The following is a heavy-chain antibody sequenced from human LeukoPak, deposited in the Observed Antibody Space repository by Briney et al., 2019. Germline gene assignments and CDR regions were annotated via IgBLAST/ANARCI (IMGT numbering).Heavy chain of an antibody. J-gene: IGHJ4*02. CDR1: GGSFSGYY. CDR3: ARDHGYSGYDFFDY. Sequence: PSETLSLTCAVYGGSFSGYYWSWIRQPPGKGLEWIGEINHSGSTNYNPSLKSRVTISVDTSKNQFSLKLSSVTAADTAVYYCARDHGYSGYDFFDYWGQGTLVTVSS. V-gene: IGHV4-34*01. CDR2: INHSGST. D-gene: IGHD5-12*01.